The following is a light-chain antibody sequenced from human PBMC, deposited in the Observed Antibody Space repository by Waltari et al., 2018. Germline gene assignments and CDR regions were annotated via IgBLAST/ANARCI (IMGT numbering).Light chain of an antibody. J-gene: IGLJ2*01. V-gene: IGLV3-1*01. CDR2: QDT. CDR1: PLGTKY. Sequence: SYELTQPPSVSVSPGQTASITCSGAPLGTKYVSWYQQKPGQSPVLIIYQDTKRPSGIPERLSGSNSGNTATLTISGTQVMDEGDYYCQAWDTISAGLGGGTKLTVL. CDR3: QAWDTISAG.